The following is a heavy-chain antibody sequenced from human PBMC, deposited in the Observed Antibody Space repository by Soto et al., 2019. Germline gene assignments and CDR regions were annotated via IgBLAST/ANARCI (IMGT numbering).Heavy chain of an antibody. CDR2: IRQDGGEK. CDR1: EFTFSAYW. Sequence: LRLSCATFEFTFSAYWMSWVRQAPGKGLEWVANIRQDGGEKYYVDSVKGRFTISRDNAKNSVYLQMNSLRVEDTAIYYCASEYGDHLKFFDDWGTGTLVTVSS. D-gene: IGHD4-17*01. J-gene: IGHJ4*02. V-gene: IGHV3-7*01. CDR3: ASEYGDHLKFFDD.